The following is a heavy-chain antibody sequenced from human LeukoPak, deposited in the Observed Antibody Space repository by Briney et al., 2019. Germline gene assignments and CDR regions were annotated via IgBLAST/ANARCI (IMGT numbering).Heavy chain of an antibody. D-gene: IGHD4-17*01. CDR1: GFTFSTYW. V-gene: IGHV3-74*01. CDR3: AKEIWPTVTTPGHTYFDY. J-gene: IGHJ4*02. CDR2: IDSDESST. Sequence: GGSLRLSCAASGFTFSTYWMHWVRQAPGKGLVWVSRIDSDESSTSYADSVKGRFTISRDNAKNTLYLQMNSLRAEDTAVFFCAKEIWPTVTTPGHTYFDYWGQGTLVTVSS.